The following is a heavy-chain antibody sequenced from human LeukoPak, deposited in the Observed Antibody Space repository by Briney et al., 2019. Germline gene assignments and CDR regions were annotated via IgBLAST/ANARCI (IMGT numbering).Heavy chain of an antibody. V-gene: IGHV4-59*01. Sequence: SETLSLTCAVYGGSFSSYYWSWIRQPPGKGLEWIGYIYYSGSTNYNPSLKSRVTISVDTSKNQFSLKLSSVTAADTAVYYCTRDGAVAGTNYYYGMDVWGQGTTVTVSS. J-gene: IGHJ6*02. CDR2: IYYSGST. CDR1: GGSFSSYY. D-gene: IGHD6-19*01. CDR3: TRDGAVAGTNYYYGMDV.